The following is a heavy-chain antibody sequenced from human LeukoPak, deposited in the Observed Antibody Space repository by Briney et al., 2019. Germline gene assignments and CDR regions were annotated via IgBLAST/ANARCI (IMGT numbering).Heavy chain of an antibody. V-gene: IGHV1-2*02. D-gene: IGHD3-3*01. CDR2: INPNSGGT. Sequence: ASVKVSCKASGYTFTGYYMHWVRQAPGQGLEWMGWINPNSGGTNYAQKFQGRVTMTRDTSISTAYMELSRLRSDDTAVYYCARDPLRFLEWPASGVDVWGQGTTVTVSS. J-gene: IGHJ6*02. CDR1: GYTFTGYY. CDR3: ARDPLRFLEWPASGVDV.